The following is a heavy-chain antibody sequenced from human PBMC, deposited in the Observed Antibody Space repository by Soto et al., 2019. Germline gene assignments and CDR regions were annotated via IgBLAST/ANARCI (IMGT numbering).Heavy chain of an antibody. Sequence: QVQLVESGGGVVQPGRSLRLSCAASGFTFSSYAMHWVRQAPGKGLEWVAVISYDGSNKYYADSVKGRFTISRDNSKNTLYLQMNSLRAEDTAVYYCARAAFSSGYLLNYWGQGTLVTVSS. D-gene: IGHD3-22*01. J-gene: IGHJ4*02. CDR1: GFTFSSYA. CDR2: ISYDGSNK. CDR3: ARAAFSSGYLLNY. V-gene: IGHV3-30-3*01.